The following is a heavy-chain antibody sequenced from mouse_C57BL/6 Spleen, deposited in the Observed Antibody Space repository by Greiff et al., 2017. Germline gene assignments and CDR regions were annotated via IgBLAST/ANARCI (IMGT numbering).Heavy chain of an antibody. J-gene: IGHJ1*03. Sequence: QVQLQQPGAELVKPGASVTLSCKASGYTFTSYWMHWVKQRPGQGLEWIGMIHPNSGSTNYNEKFKSKATLTVDKSSSTAYMQLSSLTSEDSAVYSCARQHYYGSSFYWYFDVWGTGTTVTVSS. CDR3: ARQHYYGSSFYWYFDV. CDR1: GYTFTSYW. V-gene: IGHV1-64*01. CDR2: IHPNSGST. D-gene: IGHD1-1*01.